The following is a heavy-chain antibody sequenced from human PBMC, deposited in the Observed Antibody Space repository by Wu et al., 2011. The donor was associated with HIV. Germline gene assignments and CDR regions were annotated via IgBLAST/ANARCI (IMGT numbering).Heavy chain of an antibody. CDR1: GYTFSTSG. CDR3: ARDESGSSSFYGMDV. Sequence: QVQLVQSGAEVKKPGASVKVSCKASGYTFSTSGVSWVRQAPGQGLEWMGWISTYSGNTKYAQRLQGRVTMTTDTPANTANMELRSLRSDDTAVYYCARDESGSSSFYGMDVWGQGTTVTVSS. J-gene: IGHJ6*02. D-gene: IGHD1-26*01. V-gene: IGHV1-18*01. CDR2: ISTYSGNT.